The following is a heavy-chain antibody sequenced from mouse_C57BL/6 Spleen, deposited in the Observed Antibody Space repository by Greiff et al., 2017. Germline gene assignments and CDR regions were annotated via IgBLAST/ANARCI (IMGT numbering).Heavy chain of an antibody. V-gene: IGHV1-42*01. CDR2: INPSTGGT. CDR1: GYSFTGYY. J-gene: IGHJ2*01. D-gene: IGHD2-4*01. Sequence: VQLQQSGPELVKPGASVKISCKASGYSFTGYYMNWVKQSPEKSLEWIGEINPSTGGTTYNQKFKAKATLTVDKSSSTAYMQLKSLTSEDSAVXYCARGIYYDYEGYWGQGTTLTVSS. CDR3: ARGIYYDYEGY.